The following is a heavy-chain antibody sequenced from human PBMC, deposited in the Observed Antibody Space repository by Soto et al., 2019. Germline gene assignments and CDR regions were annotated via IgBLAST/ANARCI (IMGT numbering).Heavy chain of an antibody. V-gene: IGHV4-30-2*01. D-gene: IGHD4-17*01. J-gene: IGHJ4*02. CDR3: ARGAYGDYGAPFDY. Sequence: QLQLQESGSGLVKPSQTLSLTCAVSGGSISSGGYSWSWIRPPPGQGLEWIGYIYHSGSTYYNPSLKSRVTISVDRSKNQFSLKLSSVTAADTAVYYCARGAYGDYGAPFDYWGQGTLVTVSS. CDR1: GGSISSGGYS. CDR2: IYHSGST.